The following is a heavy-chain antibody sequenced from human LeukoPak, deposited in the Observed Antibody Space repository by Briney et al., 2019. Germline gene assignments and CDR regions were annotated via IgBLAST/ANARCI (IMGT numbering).Heavy chain of an antibody. D-gene: IGHD3-3*01. Sequence: ANIYATVYAASVKGRFTISRDDSKNTAYLQMNSLKTEDTAVYYCTRPADYDFWSGPLNWFDPWGQGTLVTVSS. J-gene: IGHJ5*02. V-gene: IGHV3-73*01. CDR2: ANIYAT. CDR3: TRPADYDFWSGPLNWFDP.